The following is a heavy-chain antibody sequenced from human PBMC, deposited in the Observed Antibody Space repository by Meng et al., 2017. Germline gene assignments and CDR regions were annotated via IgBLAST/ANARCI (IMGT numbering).Heavy chain of an antibody. CDR3: LDEAPRSDY. Sequence: EVPLVGCGGGLVQPGGSLRLPCAASGFTFNNYWMHWVRQVPGKGLVWVSRISGDGSITNYADSVKGRFTISRDNAKNTLYLQMNSLRPEDTAVYYCLDEAPRSDYWGQGSLVTVSS. J-gene: IGHJ4*02. D-gene: IGHD1-1*01. V-gene: IGHV3-74*01. CDR2: ISGDGSIT. CDR1: GFTFNNYW.